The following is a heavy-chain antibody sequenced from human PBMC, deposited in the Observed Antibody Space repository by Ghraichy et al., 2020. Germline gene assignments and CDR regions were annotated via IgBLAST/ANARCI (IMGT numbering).Heavy chain of an antibody. CDR3: ARAGYSYGYYFDY. V-gene: IGHV3-33*01. J-gene: IGHJ4*02. CDR2: IWYDGSNK. D-gene: IGHD5-18*01. CDR1: GFTFSSYG. Sequence: GESLNISCAASGFTFSSYGMHWVRQAPGKGLEWVAVIWYDGSNKYYADSVKGRFTISRDNSKNTLYLQMNSLRAEDTAVYYCARAGYSYGYYFDYWGQGTLVTVSS.